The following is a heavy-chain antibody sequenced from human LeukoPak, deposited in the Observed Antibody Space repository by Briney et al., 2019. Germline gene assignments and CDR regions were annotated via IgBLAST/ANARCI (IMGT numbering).Heavy chain of an antibody. CDR3: AGLPRYNWNEPLDY. D-gene: IGHD1-20*01. CDR1: GYSFTDCY. CDR2: INPNSGGT. Sequence: ASVKVSCKTAGYSFTDCYMHWVRQAPGQGLEWMGWINPNSGGTKYAQKFQGRVTMTRDTSINTAYMELSRLTYDDTAVYYCAGLPRYNWNEPLDYWGQGTLVTVSS. J-gene: IGHJ4*02. V-gene: IGHV1-2*02.